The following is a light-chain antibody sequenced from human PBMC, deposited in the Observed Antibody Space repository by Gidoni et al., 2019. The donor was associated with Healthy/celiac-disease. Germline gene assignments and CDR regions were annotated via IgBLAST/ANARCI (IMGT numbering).Light chain of an antibody. Sequence: DIQMTQSQSSLSASVGDRVTITCRASQSISSYLNWYQQKPGKAPKLLIYAASSLQSGVPSRFSGSGSGTDFTLTISSLQPVDFATYYCQQSYSTPPRTFGQGTKVEIK. CDR2: AAS. V-gene: IGKV1-39*01. CDR1: QSISSY. J-gene: IGKJ1*01. CDR3: QQSYSTPPRT.